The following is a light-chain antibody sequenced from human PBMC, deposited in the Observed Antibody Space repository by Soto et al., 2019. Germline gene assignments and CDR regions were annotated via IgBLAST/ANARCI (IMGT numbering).Light chain of an antibody. CDR3: QQSYSTPRT. CDR1: QSVSSY. Sequence: DIQMTQSPSSLSASVGDRVTITCRAGQSVSSYLNWYQQKPGKAPKLLIYAASSLQSGVPSRFSGSGSGTDFTLTISSLQPEDFATNYCQQSYSTPRTFGQGTKLEIK. CDR2: AAS. V-gene: IGKV1-39*01. J-gene: IGKJ2*01.